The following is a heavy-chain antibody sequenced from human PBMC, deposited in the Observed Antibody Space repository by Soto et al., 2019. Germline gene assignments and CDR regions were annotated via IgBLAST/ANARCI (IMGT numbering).Heavy chain of an antibody. CDR3: ARDGSPYGEPHDAFDI. D-gene: IGHD4-17*01. Sequence: VQLIQSGGGVVQPGRSLRLSCAASGFTFSDYSLHWVRQAPGKGLQWVALISYDGNKKDYADSVNGRFSVSRDNSRNTLYLQGNSPRPEDTAVYYCARDGSPYGEPHDAFDIWGQGTLVTVSS. V-gene: IGHV3-30-3*01. J-gene: IGHJ3*02. CDR2: ISYDGNKK. CDR1: GFTFSDYS.